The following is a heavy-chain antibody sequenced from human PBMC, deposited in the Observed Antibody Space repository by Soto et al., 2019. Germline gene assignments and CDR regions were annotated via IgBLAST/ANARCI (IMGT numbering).Heavy chain of an antibody. D-gene: IGHD3-10*01. Sequence: PGESLKISCKGSGYSFTSYWISWVRQMPGKGLEWMGGIIPIFGTANYAQKFQGWVTMTRDTSISTAYMELSRLRSDDTAVYYCARAYYYGSGSYPPNYGMDVWGQGTTVTVSS. V-gene: IGHV1-2*04. CDR2: IIPIFGTA. CDR1: GYSFTSYW. CDR3: ARAYYYGSGSYPPNYGMDV. J-gene: IGHJ6*02.